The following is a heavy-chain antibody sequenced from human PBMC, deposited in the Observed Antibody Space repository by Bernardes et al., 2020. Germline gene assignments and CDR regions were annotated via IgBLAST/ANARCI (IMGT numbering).Heavy chain of an antibody. CDR3: TRWLEY. V-gene: IGHV3-74*01. CDR2: VNLDGTVT. CDR1: ESSMHNYW. Sequence: GGSLRLSCAASESSMHNYWAHWVRQAPGQGLVWVARVNLDGTVTYYADSVKGRFTISRDNAKNALYLQMDSLRSEDTAVYFCTRWLEYWGQGAQVTVSS. D-gene: IGHD5-12*01. J-gene: IGHJ4*02.